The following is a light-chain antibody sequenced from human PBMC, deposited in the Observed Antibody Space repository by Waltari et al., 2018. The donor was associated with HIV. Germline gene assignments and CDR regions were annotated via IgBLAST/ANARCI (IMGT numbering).Light chain of an antibody. CDR3: QQTYNTPRT. CDR2: AAS. CDR1: QIIGNY. J-gene: IGKJ1*01. Sequence: DIQMTQSPSSLSASVGDRVTITCRASQIIGNYLNWYQQKPGKAPKVLMFAASTLQSGVPARFSGAGYGTDFTLIISSLQPEDFATYYCQQTYNTPRTFGQGTKVE. V-gene: IGKV1-39*01.